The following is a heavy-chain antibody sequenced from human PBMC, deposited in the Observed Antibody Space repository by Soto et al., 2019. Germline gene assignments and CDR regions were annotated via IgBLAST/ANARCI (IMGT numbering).Heavy chain of an antibody. CDR2: IYYSGST. CDR3: ASTAGDGYSAH. Sequence: QVQLQESGPGLVKPSETLSLTCTVSGGSISSYYRSWIRQFPGQRLEWIAYIYYSGSTNYNPSLKSPVTVSIDTSKNQFSLNLSSVTAADTAIYYCASTAGDGYSAHWGQGALVTVSS. CDR1: GGSISSYY. V-gene: IGHV4-59*01. J-gene: IGHJ4*02. D-gene: IGHD4-4*01.